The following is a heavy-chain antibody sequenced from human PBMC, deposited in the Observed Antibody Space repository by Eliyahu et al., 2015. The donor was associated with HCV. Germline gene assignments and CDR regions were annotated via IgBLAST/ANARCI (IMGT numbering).Heavy chain of an antibody. Sequence: QVQLQESGPGLVKPSGTLSLTCAVSGGSINSDNWWSWVRQPPGKGLEWIGEIHPGGGAHYNPSLKSRVTLSVDKSKNQFSLNLRSVTAADTAVYYCARRLDDYGRDSPWESFDYWGQGTLVTVSS. CDR2: IHPGGGA. V-gene: IGHV4-4*02. J-gene: IGHJ4*02. CDR3: ARRLDDYGRDSPWESFDY. D-gene: IGHD4-23*01. CDR1: GGSINSDNW.